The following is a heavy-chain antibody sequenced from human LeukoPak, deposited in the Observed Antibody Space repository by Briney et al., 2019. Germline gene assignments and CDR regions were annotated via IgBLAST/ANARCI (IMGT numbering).Heavy chain of an antibody. J-gene: IGHJ6*03. Sequence: SVKVSCKASGGTFSSYAISWVRQAPGQGLEWMGGIIPIFGTANYAQRFQGRVTITADESTSTAYMELSSLRSEDTAVYYCARGPYGMYYYYYMDVWGKGTTVTVSS. V-gene: IGHV1-69*01. D-gene: IGHD3-10*01. CDR1: GGTFSSYA. CDR2: IIPIFGTA. CDR3: ARGPYGMYYYYYMDV.